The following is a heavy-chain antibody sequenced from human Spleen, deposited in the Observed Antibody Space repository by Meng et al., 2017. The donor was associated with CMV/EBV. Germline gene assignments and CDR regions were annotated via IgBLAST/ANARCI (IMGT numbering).Heavy chain of an antibody. J-gene: IGHJ4*02. D-gene: IGHD3-3*01. CDR2: INPNSGGT. CDR3: ARIPLFGVVIDY. V-gene: IGHV1-2*02. CDR1: GYTFTGYY. Sequence: ASVKVSCKASGYTFTGYYMHWVRQAPGQGLEWMGWINPNSGGTNYAQKFQGRVTMTRDTSISTAYVELSRLRSDDTAVYYCARIPLFGVVIDYWGQGTLVTVSS.